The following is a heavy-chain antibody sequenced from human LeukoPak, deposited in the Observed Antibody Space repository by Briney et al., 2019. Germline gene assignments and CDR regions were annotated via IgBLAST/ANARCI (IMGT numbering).Heavy chain of an antibody. D-gene: IGHD3-10*01. CDR1: GASIIRGDYY. J-gene: IGHJ5*02. CDR3: ARDDKFGGVDP. V-gene: IGHV4-30-4*01. Sequence: PSQTLSLTCTVSGASIIRGDYYWTWIRQPPGKGLEWIGCTYNNGSTYYNPSLNSRITISMDTSKNQFSLKLSSVTAADTAVYYCARDDKFGGVDPWGQGTLVTVSS. CDR2: TYNNGST.